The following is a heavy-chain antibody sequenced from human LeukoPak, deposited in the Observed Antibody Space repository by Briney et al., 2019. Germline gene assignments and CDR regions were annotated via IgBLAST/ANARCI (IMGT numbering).Heavy chain of an antibody. D-gene: IGHD2-15*01. Sequence: GGSLRLSCAASGFTFSTYWMHWVRQAPGKGLVWVSRIKNDGSITSYADSVKGRLTVSRDNAKNTLYLQMNSLRAEDTAVYYCARVRCSGGSCFYNFDYWGQGSLVTVSS. CDR1: GFTFSTYW. J-gene: IGHJ4*02. V-gene: IGHV3-74*01. CDR3: ARVRCSGGSCFYNFDY. CDR2: IKNDGSIT.